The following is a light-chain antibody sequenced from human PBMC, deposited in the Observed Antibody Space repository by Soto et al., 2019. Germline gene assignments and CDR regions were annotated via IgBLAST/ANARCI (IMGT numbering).Light chain of an antibody. V-gene: IGKV3-15*01. CDR3: QQYNSWPPRYT. J-gene: IGKJ2*01. Sequence: DIVLTQSPATLSVSPGESATLSCRASQSVSRALAWYQHVPDQAPRLLIYDSSTRATGVPARFGGSGSGTRFTLTISSLQSEDFAVYYCQQYNSWPPRYTFGQGTKLQI. CDR2: DSS. CDR1: QSVSRA.